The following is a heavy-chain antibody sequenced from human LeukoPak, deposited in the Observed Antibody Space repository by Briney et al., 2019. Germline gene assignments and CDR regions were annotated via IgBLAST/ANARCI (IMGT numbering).Heavy chain of an antibody. Sequence: GGSLRLSCAASGFTFSSYSMNWVRQAPGKGLEWVSSITGNGGGTYYADSVKGRFTISRDNSKNTLYLQLHSLRAEDTAVYCCAKRDAYSFAIWGQGTMVSVSS. CDR2: ITGNGGGT. CDR3: AKRDAYSFAI. J-gene: IGHJ3*02. D-gene: IGHD2-21*01. V-gene: IGHV3-23*01. CDR1: GFTFSSYS.